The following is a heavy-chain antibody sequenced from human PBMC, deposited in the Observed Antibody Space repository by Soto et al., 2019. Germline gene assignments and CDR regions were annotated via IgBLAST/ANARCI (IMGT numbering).Heavy chain of an antibody. J-gene: IGHJ5*02. V-gene: IGHV3-9*01. Sequence: EVQLVESGGGLVQPGRSLRLSCAASGFNFDDYAMQWVRQAPGKGLEWVSGISWNSGSIGYADSVKGRFTISRDNAKNSLYLQMNSLRAEDTALYYCAKAPPRRQKTVGDYKENWFDPWGQGTLVTVSS. D-gene: IGHD4-17*01. CDR1: GFNFDDYA. CDR2: ISWNSGSI. CDR3: AKAPPRRQKTVGDYKENWFDP.